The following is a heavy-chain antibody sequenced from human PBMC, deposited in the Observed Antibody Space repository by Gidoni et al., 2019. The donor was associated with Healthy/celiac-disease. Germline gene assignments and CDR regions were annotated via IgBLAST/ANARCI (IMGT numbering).Heavy chain of an antibody. V-gene: IGHV3-21*01. J-gene: IGHJ4*02. CDR1: GFTFSSYR. D-gene: IGHD3-10*01. CDR2: ISSSSSYI. Sequence: EVQLVESGGGLVKPGGSLRLSCAASGFTFSSYRMNWVRQAPGKGLEWVSSISSSSSYIYYADSVKGRFTISRDNAKNSLYLQMNSLRAEDTAVYYCATGVDYGIFDYWGQGTLVTVSS. CDR3: ATGVDYGIFDY.